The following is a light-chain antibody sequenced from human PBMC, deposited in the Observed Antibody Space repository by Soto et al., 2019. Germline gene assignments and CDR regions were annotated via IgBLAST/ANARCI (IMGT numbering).Light chain of an antibody. CDR3: QQYNNWPLT. CDR2: GAS. J-gene: IGKJ4*01. CDR1: QSVSSN. V-gene: IGKV3-15*01. Sequence: EIEMTQSPATLSVSPGERATLSCRASQSVSSNLAWYQQKPGQAPRLLIYGASTRATGIPARFSGSESGTEFTLTISSLQSEDVAVYYCQQYNNWPLTFGGGTKVEIK.